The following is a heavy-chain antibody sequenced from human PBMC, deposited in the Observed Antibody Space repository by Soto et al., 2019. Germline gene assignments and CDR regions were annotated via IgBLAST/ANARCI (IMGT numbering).Heavy chain of an antibody. D-gene: IGHD4-17*01. CDR1: GFSLSTSGVG. CDR2: IYWDDDK. Sequence: SGPTLVNPTQTLTLTCTSSGFSLSTSGVGVGWIRQPPGKALEWLALIYWDDDKRYSPSLKSRLTITKDTSKNQVVLTMTNMDPVDTATYYCAHASTGPDYGDYEGEYFQHWGQGTLVTVSS. J-gene: IGHJ1*01. V-gene: IGHV2-5*02. CDR3: AHASTGPDYGDYEGEYFQH.